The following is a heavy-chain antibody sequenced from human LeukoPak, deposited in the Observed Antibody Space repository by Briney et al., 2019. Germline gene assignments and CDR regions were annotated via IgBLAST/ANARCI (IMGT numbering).Heavy chain of an antibody. V-gene: IGHV4-39*01. CDR3: ARHVRITMVRGVSRSTYYYYYMDV. Sequence: SETLSLTCTVSGGSISSSSYYWGWIRQPPGKGLEWIGEINHSGSTNYNPSLKSRVTISVDTSKNQFSLKLSSVTAADTAVYYCARHVRITMVRGVSRSTYYYYYMDVWGKGTTVTISS. J-gene: IGHJ6*03. D-gene: IGHD3-10*01. CDR1: GGSISSSSYY. CDR2: INHSGST.